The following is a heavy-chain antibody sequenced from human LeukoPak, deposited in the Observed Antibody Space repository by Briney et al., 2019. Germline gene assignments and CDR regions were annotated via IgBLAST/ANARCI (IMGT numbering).Heavy chain of an antibody. D-gene: IGHD6-19*01. CDR1: GLTVSSNF. Sequence: GGSLRLSCAATGLTVSSNFMSWVRQAPGKGLEWVSVIYGGGSTYYADSVKGRITISRDTPKNTLYLQMNSLRVEDTAVYYCASWPGGWYGEDSWGQGTLVTVSS. J-gene: IGHJ4*02. CDR3: ASWPGGWYGEDS. V-gene: IGHV3-53*01. CDR2: IYGGGST.